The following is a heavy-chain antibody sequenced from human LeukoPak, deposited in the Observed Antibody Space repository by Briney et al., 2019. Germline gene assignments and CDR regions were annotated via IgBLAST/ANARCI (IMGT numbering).Heavy chain of an antibody. Sequence: SETLSLTCTVSGGPISSSSYYWGWIRQPPGKGLEWIGSIYYSGSTYYNPSLKSRVTISVDTSKNQFSLKLSSVTAADTAVYYCARHGSAGVDYWGQGTLVTVSS. CDR1: GGPISSSSYY. J-gene: IGHJ4*02. V-gene: IGHV4-39*01. CDR2: IYYSGST. D-gene: IGHD6-19*01. CDR3: ARHGSAGVDY.